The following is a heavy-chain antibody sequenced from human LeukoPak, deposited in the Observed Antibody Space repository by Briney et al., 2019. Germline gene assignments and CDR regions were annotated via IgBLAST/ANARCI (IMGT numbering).Heavy chain of an antibody. D-gene: IGHD3-16*01. CDR3: ARGHVWGSYTPLGSRGTWNYFDY. CDR1: GGSISSGGYS. J-gene: IGHJ4*02. V-gene: IGHV4-30-2*01. CDR2: IYHSGST. Sequence: SQTLSLTCAVSGGSISSGGYSWSWIRQPPGKGLEWIGCIYHSGSTYYNPSLKSRVTISVDRSKNQFSLKLSSVTAADTAVYYCARGHVWGSYTPLGSRGTWNYFDYWGQGTLVTVSS.